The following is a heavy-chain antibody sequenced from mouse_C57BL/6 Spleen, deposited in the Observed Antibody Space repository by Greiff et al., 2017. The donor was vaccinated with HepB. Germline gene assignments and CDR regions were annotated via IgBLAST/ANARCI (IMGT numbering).Heavy chain of an antibody. CDR1: GYTFTDYN. V-gene: IGHV1-22*01. Sequence: EVQLVESGPELVKPGASVKMSCKASGYTFTDYNMHWVKQSHGKSLEWIGYINPNNGGTSYNQKCKGKATLTVNKSSSTAYMELRSLTSEDSAVYYCARFYRAMDYWGQGTSVTVSS. CDR3: ARFYRAMDY. CDR2: INPNNGGT. J-gene: IGHJ4*01.